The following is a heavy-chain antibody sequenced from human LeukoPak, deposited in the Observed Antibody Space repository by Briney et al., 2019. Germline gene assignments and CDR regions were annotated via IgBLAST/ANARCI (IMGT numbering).Heavy chain of an antibody. CDR2: IYTSGST. J-gene: IGHJ6*03. D-gene: IGHD5-12*01. V-gene: IGHV4-61*02. Sequence: SETLSLTCTVSGGSISSGSYYWSWIRQPAGKGLEWIGRIYTSGSTNYNPSLKSRVTISVDTSKNQFSLKLSSVTAADTAVYYCARAVAYSGYDYGGIYYYYMDVWGKGTTVTISS. CDR3: ARAVAYSGYDYGGIYYYYMDV. CDR1: GGSISSGSYY.